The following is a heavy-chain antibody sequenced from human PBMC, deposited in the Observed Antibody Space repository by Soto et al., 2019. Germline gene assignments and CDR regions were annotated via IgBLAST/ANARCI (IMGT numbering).Heavy chain of an antibody. D-gene: IGHD3-10*01. Sequence: EVQLAESGGGLVQPGGSLRLSCAASGFTFSSYDMHWVRQATGKGLEWVSGIGGTYDTYYSGSVKGRFTISRENAKNSLYLQMNSLRAEDTAVYYCARGDYYGSGSYSPRDYWGQGTLVTVSS. CDR1: GFTFSSYD. V-gene: IGHV3-13*01. CDR2: IGGTYDT. J-gene: IGHJ4*02. CDR3: ARGDYYGSGSYSPRDY.